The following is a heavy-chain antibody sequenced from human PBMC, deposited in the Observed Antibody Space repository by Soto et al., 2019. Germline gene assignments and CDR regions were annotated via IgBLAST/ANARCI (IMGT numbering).Heavy chain of an antibody. CDR3: AREEYYGSGSNLLVNYYYYGMDV. J-gene: IGHJ6*02. Sequence: ASVKVSCKASGYTFTSYGISWVRQAPGQGLEWMGWISAYNGNTNYAQKLQGRVTMTTDTSTSTAYMELRSLRSDDTAVYYCAREEYYGSGSNLLVNYYYYGMDVWGQGTTVTVSS. CDR1: GYTFTSYG. D-gene: IGHD3-10*01. CDR2: ISAYNGNT. V-gene: IGHV1-18*04.